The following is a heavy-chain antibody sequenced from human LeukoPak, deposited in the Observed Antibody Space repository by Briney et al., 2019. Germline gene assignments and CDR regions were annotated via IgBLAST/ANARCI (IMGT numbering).Heavy chain of an antibody. V-gene: IGHV3-7*01. CDR3: ARDLYDLTDRYSSGWYGLY. J-gene: IGHJ4*02. CDR1: GFTFSSYW. D-gene: IGHD6-19*01. CDR2: IKQDGSEK. Sequence: PGGSLRLSCAASGFTFSSYWMSWVRQAPGKGLEWVANIKQDGSEKYYVDSVKGRFTISRDNAKNSLYLQMNSLRAEDTAVYYCARDLYDLTDRYSSGWYGLYWGQGTLVTVSS.